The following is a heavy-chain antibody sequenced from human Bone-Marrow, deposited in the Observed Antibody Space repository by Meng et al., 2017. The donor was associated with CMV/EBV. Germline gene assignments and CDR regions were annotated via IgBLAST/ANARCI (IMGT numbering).Heavy chain of an antibody. CDR3: AKHLCNGSSSPTSYFYS. J-gene: IGHJ4*02. V-gene: IGHV3-30-3*02. Sequence: GESLKISCAASGFTFSSYAMHWVRQAPGKGLEWVAVISYDGSNKYYADSVKGRFTISRDNAKNTLYLQMSGLTAEDTAIFYCAKHLCNGSSSPTSYFYSWGQGSLVTVSS. CDR1: GFTFSSYA. D-gene: IGHD5-18*01. CDR2: ISYDGSNK.